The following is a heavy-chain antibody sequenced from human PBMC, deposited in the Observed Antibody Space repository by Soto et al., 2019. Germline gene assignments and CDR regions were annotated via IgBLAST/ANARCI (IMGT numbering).Heavy chain of an antibody. D-gene: IGHD6-13*01. CDR3: ARRRNDYYSSSWSQSVGYGMDV. J-gene: IGHJ6*02. Sequence: PSDTLSLTCTVSGVSISSSSYYWGWIRQPPGKLLEWIGSIYYSGSTYYNPSLKSRVTISVDTSKNQFSLKLSSVTAADTAVYYCARRRNDYYSSSWSQSVGYGMDVWGQGTTVTVSS. V-gene: IGHV4-39*01. CDR1: GVSISSSSYY. CDR2: IYYSGST.